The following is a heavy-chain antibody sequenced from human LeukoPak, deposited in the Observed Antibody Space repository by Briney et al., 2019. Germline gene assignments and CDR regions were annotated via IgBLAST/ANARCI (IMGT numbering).Heavy chain of an antibody. J-gene: IGHJ4*02. CDR3: ARGPRTYYYGSGSYYISRYFDY. CDR2: INHSGST. CDR1: GGSFSGYY. V-gene: IGHV4-34*01. D-gene: IGHD3-10*01. Sequence: PSETLSLTCAVYGGSFSGYYWSWIRQPPGKGLEWIGEINHSGSTNYNPSLKSRVTISVDTSKNQFSLKLSSVTAADTAVYYCARGPRTYYYGSGSYYISRYFDYWGQGNLVTVSS.